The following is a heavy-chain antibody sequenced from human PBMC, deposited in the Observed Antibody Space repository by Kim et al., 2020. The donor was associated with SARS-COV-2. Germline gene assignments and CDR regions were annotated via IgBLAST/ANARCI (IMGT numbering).Heavy chain of an antibody. CDR2: IYTSGST. CDR1: GGSISSYY. CDR3: ASTLFIVSGWYPFDY. Sequence: SETLSLTCTVSGGSISSYYWSWIRQPAGKGLEWIGRIYTSGSTNYNPSLKSRVTMSVDTSKNQFSLKLSSVTAADTAVYYCASTLFIVSGWYPFDYWGQGTLVTVSS. V-gene: IGHV4-4*07. D-gene: IGHD6-19*01. J-gene: IGHJ4*02.